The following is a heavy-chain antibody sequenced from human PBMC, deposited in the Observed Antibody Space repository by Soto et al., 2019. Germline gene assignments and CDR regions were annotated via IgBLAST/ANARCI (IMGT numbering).Heavy chain of an antibody. D-gene: IGHD2-15*01. CDR2: VTSSGDRT. J-gene: IGHJ4*02. Sequence: GGSLRLSCAASGFAFDTYAMSWVRQAPGKGLGWVSAVTSSGDRTYYADSVKGRFTISRDNAKNKLFLQMNSLRAEDTALYYCPKLRSSAHDNWGQGTPVTVS. CDR1: GFAFDTYA. V-gene: IGHV3-23*01. CDR3: PKLRSSAHDN.